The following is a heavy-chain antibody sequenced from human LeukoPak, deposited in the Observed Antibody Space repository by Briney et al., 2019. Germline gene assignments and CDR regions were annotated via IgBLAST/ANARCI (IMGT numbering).Heavy chain of an antibody. CDR1: GYTFTSYG. V-gene: IGHV1-18*01. CDR2: ISAYIGNT. CDR3: ARDNMFVVAGTRAYFDY. D-gene: IGHD6-19*01. Sequence: ASVKVSCKASGYTFTSYGISWVRQAPGQGLEWMGWISAYIGNTNYAQKLQGRVTMTTDTSTSTAYMELRSLRSDDTAVYYCARDNMFVVAGTRAYFDYRGQGTLVTVSS. J-gene: IGHJ4*02.